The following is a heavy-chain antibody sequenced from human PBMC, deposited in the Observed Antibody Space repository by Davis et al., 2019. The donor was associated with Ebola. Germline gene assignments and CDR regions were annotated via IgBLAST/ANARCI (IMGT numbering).Heavy chain of an antibody. D-gene: IGHD3-16*01. V-gene: IGHV3-49*04. CDR1: GFTFGDYA. CDR2: IRGKAYGGTT. Sequence: SLKISCSDSGFTFGDYALTWVRQAPGKGLEWVGFIRGKAYGGTTDYAASVKGRFTISRDESKKIAYLQMNSLKTEDTAVYYCSRDLGERGMDVWGQGTTVIVSS. J-gene: IGHJ6*02. CDR3: SRDLGERGMDV.